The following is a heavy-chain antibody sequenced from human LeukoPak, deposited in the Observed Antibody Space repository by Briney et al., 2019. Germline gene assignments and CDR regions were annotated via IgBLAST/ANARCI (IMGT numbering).Heavy chain of an antibody. D-gene: IGHD2-15*01. CDR1: GFTFSSYW. CDR3: ARPLYRSGRSCYYPGAAYYYYGMDV. J-gene: IGHJ6*01. V-gene: IGHV3-74*01. Sequence: GCALRLSCAACGFTFSSYWMHWVRQAPAKGLVWVSRINSDGSSTGYADSLRGRFTISRDNANNTLYLKLNSLRAEDTAVYSCARPLYRSGRSCYYPGAAYYYYGMDVWGKGTNVTVSS. CDR2: INSDGSST.